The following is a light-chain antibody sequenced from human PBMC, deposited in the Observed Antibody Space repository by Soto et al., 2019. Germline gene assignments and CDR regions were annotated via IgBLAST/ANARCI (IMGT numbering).Light chain of an antibody. CDR1: QGISSY. J-gene: IGKJ1*01. CDR3: QQSYSTPPT. V-gene: IGKV1-39*01. CDR2: AAS. Sequence: DIQINQSPSSMSDYKGYRVTITCRASQGISSYLAWYQQKPGKAPKLLIYAASSLQSGVPSRFSGSGSGTDFTLTISSLQPEDFATYYCQQSYSTPPTFGQGAIVDIK.